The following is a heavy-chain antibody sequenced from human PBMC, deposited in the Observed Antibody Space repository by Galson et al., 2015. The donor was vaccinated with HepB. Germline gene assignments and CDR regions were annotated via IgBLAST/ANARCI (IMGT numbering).Heavy chain of an antibody. J-gene: IGHJ4*02. V-gene: IGHV3-66*02. CDR2: IYSGGST. D-gene: IGHD2-21*02. Sequence: SLRLSCAASGFTVSSNCMSWVRQAPGKGLEWVSVIYSGGSTYYADSVKGRFTISRDNSKNTLYLQMNSLRAEDTAVYYCARTDCGGDCQTPVGLYFDYWGQGTLVTVSS. CDR1: GFTVSSNC. CDR3: ARTDCGGDCQTPVGLYFDY.